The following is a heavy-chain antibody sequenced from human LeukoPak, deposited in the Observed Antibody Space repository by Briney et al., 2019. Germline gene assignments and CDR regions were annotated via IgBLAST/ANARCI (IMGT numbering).Heavy chain of an antibody. J-gene: IGHJ4*02. D-gene: IGHD2-2*01. CDR3: AREAYCSSTSCYGHPFDY. CDR1: GGTFSSYA. Sequence: ASVKVSCKASGGTFSSYAISWVRQAPGQGLEWMGWINPNSGGTNYAQKFQGRVTMTRDTSISTAYMELSRLRSDDTAVYYCAREAYCSSTSCYGHPFDYWGQGTLVTVSS. CDR2: INPNSGGT. V-gene: IGHV1-2*02.